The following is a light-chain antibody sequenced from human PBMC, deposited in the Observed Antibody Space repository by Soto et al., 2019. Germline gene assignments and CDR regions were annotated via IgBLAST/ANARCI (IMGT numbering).Light chain of an antibody. CDR1: SNDVGGYDY. CDR2: EVT. CDR3: SSYTTTSTYV. J-gene: IGLJ1*01. V-gene: IGLV2-14*01. Sequence: QSVLTQPASVSGSPGQSITISCTGTSNDVGGYDYVSWYQQHPGKAPKFMIYEVTNRPSGVSHRFSGSKSGNTASLTISVLQAEDEADYYCSSYTTTSTYVFGTGTKVTVL.